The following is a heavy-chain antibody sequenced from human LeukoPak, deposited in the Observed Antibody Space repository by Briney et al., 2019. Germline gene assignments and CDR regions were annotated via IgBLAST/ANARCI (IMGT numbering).Heavy chain of an antibody. J-gene: IGHJ6*02. CDR2: IYYNGNT. D-gene: IGHD1-26*01. CDR1: DGSINSYY. Sequence: SETLSLTCSVSDGSINSYYWNWIRRPPGKGLEWIGYIYYNGNTNYSPSLKSRVTMSVDTSKNLFSLKVSSVTAADTAVYYCARGRSNYYGMDVWGQGTTVAVSS. CDR3: ARGRSNYYGMDV. V-gene: IGHV4-59*01.